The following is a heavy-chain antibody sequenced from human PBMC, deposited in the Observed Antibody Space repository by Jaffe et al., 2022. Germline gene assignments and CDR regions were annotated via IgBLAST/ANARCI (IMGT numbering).Heavy chain of an antibody. CDR3: AKDSTTVTPLYYYYYYMDV. CDR2: ISYDGSNK. D-gene: IGHD4-4*01. J-gene: IGHJ6*03. CDR1: GFTFSSYG. Sequence: QVQLVESGGGVVQPGRSLRLSCAASGFTFSSYGMHWVRQAPGKGLEWVAVISYDGSNKYYADSVKGRFTISRDNSKNTLYLQMNSLRAEDTAVYYCAKDSTTVTPLYYYYYYMDVWGKGTTVTVSS. V-gene: IGHV3-30*18.